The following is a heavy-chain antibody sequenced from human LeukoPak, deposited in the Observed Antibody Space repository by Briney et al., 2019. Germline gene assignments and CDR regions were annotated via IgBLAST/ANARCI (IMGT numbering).Heavy chain of an antibody. D-gene: IGHD3-3*01. Sequence: GGSLRLSCAASGFTFSSYAMSWVRQAPGKGLEWVSAISGSGGSTYYADSVKGRFTISRDNSKNTLYLQMNSLRAEDTAVYYCAKCARYDFWSGTYYFDYWGQGTLVTVSS. V-gene: IGHV3-23*01. CDR3: AKCARYDFWSGTYYFDY. CDR1: GFTFSSYA. J-gene: IGHJ4*02. CDR2: ISGSGGST.